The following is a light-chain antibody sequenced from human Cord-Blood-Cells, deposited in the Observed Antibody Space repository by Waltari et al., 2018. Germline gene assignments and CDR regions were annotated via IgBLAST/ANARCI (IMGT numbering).Light chain of an antibody. CDR1: KSGXKY. Sequence: SYELTQPPSVSVSPGQTARITCPGDKSGXKYACWCQQKPGQSPVLVIYQDSKRPSGIPERFSGSNSGNTATLTISGTQAMDEADYYCQAWDSSTVVFGGGTKLTVL. J-gene: IGLJ2*01. CDR3: QAWDSSTVV. V-gene: IGLV3-1*01. CDR2: QDS.